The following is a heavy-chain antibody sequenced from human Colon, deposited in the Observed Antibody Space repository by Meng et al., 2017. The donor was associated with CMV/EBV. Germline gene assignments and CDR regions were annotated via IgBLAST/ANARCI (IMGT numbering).Heavy chain of an antibody. CDR3: ANQRWAIGPAGTS. J-gene: IGHJ4*02. CDR1: GFNLSSYS. CDR2: ISSSSSYI. Sequence: GESLKISCTASGFNLSSYSMNWVRQAPGKGLEWVSSISSSSSYIYYADSVKGRFTISRDNSKNSLFLQMNSLRAEDTAVYYCANQRWAIGPAGTSWGQGTLVTVSS. V-gene: IGHV3-21*06. D-gene: IGHD6-13*01.